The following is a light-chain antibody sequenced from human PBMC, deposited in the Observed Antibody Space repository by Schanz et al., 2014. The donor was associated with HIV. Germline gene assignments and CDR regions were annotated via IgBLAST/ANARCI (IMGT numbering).Light chain of an antibody. J-gene: IGLJ2*01. V-gene: IGLV1-40*01. CDR2: AKN. Sequence: QSVLTQPPSVSGAPGQRVTISCTGSRSNIGAGYDVHWYQQLPGAAPKLLIDAKNNRPSGVPDRFSVSKSGTSASLAITGLQAEDEADYYCQSYDSGLSGILFGGGTKLTVL. CDR3: QSYDSGLSGIL. CDR1: RSNIGAGYD.